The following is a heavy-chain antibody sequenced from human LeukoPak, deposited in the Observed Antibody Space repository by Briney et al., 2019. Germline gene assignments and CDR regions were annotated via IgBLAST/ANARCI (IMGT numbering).Heavy chain of an antibody. V-gene: IGHV4-34*01. CDR2: INHSGST. CDR3: ARATSQSPRFYYYYMDV. D-gene: IGHD3-16*01. CDR1: GGSFSGYY. Sequence: PSETLSLTCAVYGGSFSGYYWSWIRQPPGKGLEWIGEINHSGSTNYNPSLKSRVTTSVDTSKNQFSLKLSSVTAADTAVYYCARATSQSPRFYYYYMDVWGKGTTVTVSS. J-gene: IGHJ6*03.